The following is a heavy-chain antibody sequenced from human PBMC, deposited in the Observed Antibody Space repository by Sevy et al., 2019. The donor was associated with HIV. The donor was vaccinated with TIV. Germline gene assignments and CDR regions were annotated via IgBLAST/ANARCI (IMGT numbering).Heavy chain of an antibody. CDR3: AKDLLTVAGNFDY. CDR1: GFMFSNHA. CDR2: ISGRSGVTT. V-gene: IGHV3-23*01. Sequence: GGSLRLSCAASGFMFSNHAMSWVRQAPGKGLEWLSSISGRSGVTTYYANSVSGRFTNSRDNSQHSLFLKLSRLRAEDTAICYCAKDLLTVAGNFDYWGQGTLVTVSS. J-gene: IGHJ4*02. D-gene: IGHD6-19*01.